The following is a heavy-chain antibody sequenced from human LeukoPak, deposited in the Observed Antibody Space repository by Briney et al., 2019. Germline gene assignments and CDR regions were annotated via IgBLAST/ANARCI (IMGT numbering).Heavy chain of an antibody. V-gene: IGHV1-69*05. CDR2: IIPIFGTA. D-gene: IGHD3-10*01. J-gene: IGHJ3*02. CDR1: GGTFSSYA. CDR3: ARGDRMRFTMHITRGAIDI. Sequence: SVKVSCKASGGTFSSYAISWVRQAPGQGLEWMGGIIPIFGTANYAQKFQGRVTITTDESTSTAYMKLSSLRSEDTAVYYCARGDRMRFTMHITRGAIDIWGQGTMVTVSS.